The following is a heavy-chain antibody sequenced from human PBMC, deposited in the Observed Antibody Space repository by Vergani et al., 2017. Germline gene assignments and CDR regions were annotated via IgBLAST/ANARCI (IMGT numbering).Heavy chain of an antibody. CDR2: IYPGDSDT. J-gene: IGHJ6*02. D-gene: IGHD2-15*01. Sequence: EVQLVQSGAEVKQPGESLKISCKGSGYSFTSYWIGWVRQMPGKGLEWMGIIYPGDSDTRYSPSFQGKVTISADKSISTAYLQWSSLKASDTAMYYCARWVVVAAVNYGMDVWGQGTTVTVSS. CDR1: GYSFTSYW. CDR3: ARWVVVAAVNYGMDV. V-gene: IGHV5-51*01.